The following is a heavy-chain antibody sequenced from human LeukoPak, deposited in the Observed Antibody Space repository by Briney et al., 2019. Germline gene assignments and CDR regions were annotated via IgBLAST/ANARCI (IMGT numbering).Heavy chain of an antibody. CDR2: IYYSGTT. Sequence: SETLFLTCTVSGGSISSYYWSWIRQPPGKGLEWIGYIYYSGTTNYNPSLKSRVTISVDTSRSQFSLRLSSVTAADTAVYYCARIGDSVTTLRSYYFDYWGQGTLVTVSS. CDR1: GGSISSYY. CDR3: ARIGDSVTTLRSYYFDY. J-gene: IGHJ4*02. V-gene: IGHV4-59*01. D-gene: IGHD4-17*01.